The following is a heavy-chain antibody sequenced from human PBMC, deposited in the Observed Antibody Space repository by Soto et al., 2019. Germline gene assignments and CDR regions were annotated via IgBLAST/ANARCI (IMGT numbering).Heavy chain of an antibody. CDR2: ISGSGGST. CDR1: GFTFSSYA. Sequence: EVQLLESGGGLVQPGGSLRLSCAASGFTFSSYAMSWVRQAPGKGLEWVSAISGSGGSTYYADSVKGRFTISRDNSKNTLYLQMNSLRAEDTAVYYCANDPVDFMITFGGVIAYAFDIWGQGTMVTVSS. D-gene: IGHD3-16*02. V-gene: IGHV3-23*01. CDR3: ANDPVDFMITFGGVIAYAFDI. J-gene: IGHJ3*02.